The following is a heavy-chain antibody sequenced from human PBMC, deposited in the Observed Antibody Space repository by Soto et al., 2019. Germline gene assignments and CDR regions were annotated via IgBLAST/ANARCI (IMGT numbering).Heavy chain of an antibody. CDR3: GRETGTGYYYYYYMDV. D-gene: IGHD1-1*01. V-gene: IGHV4-59*01. Sequence: SETLSLTCSVSDGSISSYYWSWIRQPPGQGLEWIGYIYYSGSTNYNPSLKSRVTISVDTSKNQFSLKLSSVTAADTAVYYCGRETGTGYYYYYYMDVWGKGTTVTVSS. CDR2: IYYSGST. J-gene: IGHJ6*03. CDR1: DGSISSYY.